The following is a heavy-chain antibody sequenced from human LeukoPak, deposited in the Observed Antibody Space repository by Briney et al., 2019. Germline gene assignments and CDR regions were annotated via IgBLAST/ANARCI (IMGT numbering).Heavy chain of an antibody. J-gene: IGHJ4*02. CDR3: ARGVQYYDFLTGYYPPPSYFDH. CDR1: GFTFSTYW. V-gene: IGHV3-7*01. D-gene: IGHD3-9*01. Sequence: GGSLRLSCEASGFTFSTYWMTWVRQAPGKGLEWVANIKQDGSEKSVVDSVEGRFTISRDNAKNSLYLQMNSLRAEDSAVYYCARGVQYYDFLTGYYPPPSYFDHWGQGALVTVSS. CDR2: IKQDGSEK.